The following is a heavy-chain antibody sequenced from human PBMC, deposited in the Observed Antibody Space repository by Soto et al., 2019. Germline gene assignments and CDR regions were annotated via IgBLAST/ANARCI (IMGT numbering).Heavy chain of an antibody. V-gene: IGHV3-23*01. CDR1: GFTFASYA. CDR2: LYGNSGGI. D-gene: IGHD4-17*01. Sequence: GGSLRLSCAASGFTFASYAMTWVRQAPGKGLESVAGLYGNSGGIQYSDSVKGRFTISRENSKNIVYLQMNSLRVEDTAVYFCAKDAVPGDGVWLMHHWGQGAILTVYS. CDR3: AKDAVPGDGVWLMHH. J-gene: IGHJ4*02.